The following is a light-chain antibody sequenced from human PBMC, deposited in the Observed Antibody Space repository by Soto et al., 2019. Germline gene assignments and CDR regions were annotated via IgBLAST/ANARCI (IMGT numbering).Light chain of an antibody. J-gene: IGKJ4*01. V-gene: IGKV3-20*01. CDR2: GAS. CDR1: QSVISRY. CDR3: QQYGSSPLT. Sequence: EIVLPQSPGTLSFSPGERATLSCRASQSVISRYLAWYQQKPGQAPRLLLYGASRRATGSPDRFSGSGSGTDFTLTISRLEPEDFAVYYCQQYGSSPLTFGGGTKVDIK.